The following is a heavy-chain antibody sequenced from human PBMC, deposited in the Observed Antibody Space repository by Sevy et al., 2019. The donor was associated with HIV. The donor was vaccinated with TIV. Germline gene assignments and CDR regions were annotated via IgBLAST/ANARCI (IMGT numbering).Heavy chain of an antibody. CDR2: ISGSGGST. V-gene: IGHV3-23*01. D-gene: IGHD5-18*01. CDR1: GFTFSSYA. Sequence: GALRLSCAASGFTFSSYAMSWVRQAPGKGLEWVSAISGSGGSTYYADSVKGRCTISRDNSKNTLYLQMNSLRAEDTAVYYCAKQMGQLWPTFDHWGQGTLVTVSS. J-gene: IGHJ4*02. CDR3: AKQMGQLWPTFDH.